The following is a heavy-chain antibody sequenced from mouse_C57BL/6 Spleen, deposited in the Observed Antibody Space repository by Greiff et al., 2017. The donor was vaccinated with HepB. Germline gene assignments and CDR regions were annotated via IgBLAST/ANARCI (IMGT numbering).Heavy chain of an antibody. D-gene: IGHD1-1*01. CDR1: GYTFTSYW. Sequence: QVQLKQPGAELVKPGASVKLSCKASGYTFTSYWMHWVKQRPGQGLEWIGMIHPNSGSTNYNEKFKSKATLTVDKSSSTAYMQLSSLTSEDSAVYYCAREYYGSFDYWGQGTTLTVSS. V-gene: IGHV1-64*01. J-gene: IGHJ2*01. CDR3: AREYYGSFDY. CDR2: IHPNSGST.